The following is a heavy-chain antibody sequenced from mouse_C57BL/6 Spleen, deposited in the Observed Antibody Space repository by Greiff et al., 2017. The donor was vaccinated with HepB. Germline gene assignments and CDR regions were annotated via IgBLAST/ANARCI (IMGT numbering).Heavy chain of an antibody. CDR3: ARERAYYDYDEYFDY. CDR1: GYSITSGYY. D-gene: IGHD2-4*01. Sequence: DVQLQESGPGLVQPSQSLSLTCSFTGYSITSGYYWNWIRQFPGNKLEWMGYISYDGSNNYNPSLKNRIPITRDTSKNQFFLKLNSVTTEDTATYYCARERAYYDYDEYFDYWGQGTTLTVSS. V-gene: IGHV3-6*01. CDR2: ISYDGSN. J-gene: IGHJ2*01.